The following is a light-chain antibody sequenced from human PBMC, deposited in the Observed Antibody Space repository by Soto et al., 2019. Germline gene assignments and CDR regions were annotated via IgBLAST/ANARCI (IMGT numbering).Light chain of an antibody. Sequence: DIQMTQSPSTLSASVGDRVTITCRASQSIRSELAWYQEKPGKAPNLLIYKASSLDSGVPSRFSGSGYGTEFTLTISSLQPEDFATYYCQQANSFPLTFGGGTKVDIK. CDR3: QQANSFPLT. V-gene: IGKV1-5*03. CDR1: QSIRSE. CDR2: KAS. J-gene: IGKJ4*01.